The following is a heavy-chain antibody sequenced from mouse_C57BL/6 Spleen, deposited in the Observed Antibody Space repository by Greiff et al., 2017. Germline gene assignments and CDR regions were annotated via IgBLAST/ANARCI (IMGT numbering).Heavy chain of an antibody. J-gene: IGHJ4*01. D-gene: IGHD1-1*01. V-gene: IGHV1-53*01. Sequence: QVQLQQPGTELVKPGASVKLSCKASGYTFTSYWMHWVKQRPGQGLEWIGNINPSNGGTNYNEKFKSKATLTVDKSSSTAYMQLSSLASEDSAVXYCARSNYVGYAMDYWGQGTSGTVSS. CDR2: INPSNGGT. CDR1: GYTFTSYW. CDR3: ARSNYVGYAMDY.